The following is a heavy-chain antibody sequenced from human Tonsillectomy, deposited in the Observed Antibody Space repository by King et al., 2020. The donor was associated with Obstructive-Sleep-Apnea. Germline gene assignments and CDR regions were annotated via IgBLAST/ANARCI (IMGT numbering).Heavy chain of an antibody. V-gene: IGHV3-74*01. D-gene: IGHD3-10*01. J-gene: IGHJ4*02. Sequence: VQLVESGGGLVQPGGSLRLSCAASGFTFSSYWMHWVRQAPGKGLVWVSRINSDGSSTSYADSVKGRFTISRDNAKNTLYLQMNSLRAEDTAVYYCASDKYYYGSGSYRDYWGQGTRVTVSS. CDR1: GFTFSSYW. CDR2: INSDGSST. CDR3: ASDKYYYGSGSYRDY.